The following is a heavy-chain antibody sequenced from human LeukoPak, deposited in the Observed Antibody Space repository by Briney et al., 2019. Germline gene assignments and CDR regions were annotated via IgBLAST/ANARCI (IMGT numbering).Heavy chain of an antibody. D-gene: IGHD3-10*01. V-gene: IGHV4-38-2*02. CDR1: GYSISSGYY. Sequence: SETLSLTCTVSGYSISSGYYWGWIRQPPGKGLEWIGSIYHSGSTHYNPSLKSRVTISLDKSRNQFSLNLNSVSAADTAVYYCARSYFGSGTFNGFDYWGQGTLVTVPS. CDR3: ARSYFGSGTFNGFDY. CDR2: IYHSGST. J-gene: IGHJ4*02.